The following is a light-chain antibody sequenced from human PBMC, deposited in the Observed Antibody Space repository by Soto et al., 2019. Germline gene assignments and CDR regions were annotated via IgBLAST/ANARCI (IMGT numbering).Light chain of an antibody. Sequence: QSALTQPASVSGSPGQSITISCTGTSSDVGGYNYVSWYQQHPGKAPKLMIYEVSNRPSGVPNRFSGSKSGNTASLTISGLQAEDEANFYCSSYTSSSTYVFGTGTKVTDL. CDR1: SSDVGGYNY. J-gene: IGLJ1*01. V-gene: IGLV2-14*01. CDR3: SSYTSSSTYV. CDR2: EVS.